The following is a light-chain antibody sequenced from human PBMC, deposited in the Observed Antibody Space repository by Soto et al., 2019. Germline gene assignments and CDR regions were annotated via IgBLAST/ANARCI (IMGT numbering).Light chain of an antibody. CDR1: QSVSSSY. CDR2: GAS. CDR3: QQYHNWPPIT. V-gene: IGKV3-20*01. Sequence: EIVLTQSPGTLSLSPGERATLSCRASQSVSSSYLAWYQQKPGQAPRLLIYGASSRATGIPDRFSGSGSGTDFTLTISRLEPEDSAVYYCQQYHNWPPITFGQGTRLEIK. J-gene: IGKJ5*01.